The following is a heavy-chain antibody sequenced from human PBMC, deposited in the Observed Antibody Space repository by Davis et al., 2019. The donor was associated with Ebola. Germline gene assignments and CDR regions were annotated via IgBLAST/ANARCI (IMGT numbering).Heavy chain of an antibody. J-gene: IGHJ4*02. V-gene: IGHV3-23*01. D-gene: IGHD1-26*01. Sequence: GESLKISCAASGFVFRNYVMSWVRQAPGKGLEWVSTLGTSADTYYADSVKGRFTISRDNSKNTLYLQMNSLRAEDTAVYYPCSGSYLGYWGQGTLVTVSS. CDR1: GFVFRNYV. CDR3: CSGSYLGY. CDR2: LGTSADT.